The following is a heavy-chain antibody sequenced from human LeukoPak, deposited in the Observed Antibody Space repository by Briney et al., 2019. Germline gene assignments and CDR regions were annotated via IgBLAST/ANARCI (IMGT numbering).Heavy chain of an antibody. D-gene: IGHD3-10*01. Sequence: KTSETLSLTCAVYGGSFSGYYWSWIRQPPGKGLEWIGEINHSGSTNYNPSLKSRITISVETSKNQFSLQLSSVTAADTAVYYCARPLPMVRGGWFDPWGQGTLVTVSS. CDR3: ARPLPMVRGGWFDP. CDR2: INHSGST. V-gene: IGHV4-34*01. J-gene: IGHJ5*02. CDR1: GGSFSGYY.